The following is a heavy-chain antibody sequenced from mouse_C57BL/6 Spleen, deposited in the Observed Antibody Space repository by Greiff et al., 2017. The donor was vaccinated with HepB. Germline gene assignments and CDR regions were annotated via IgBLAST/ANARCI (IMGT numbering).Heavy chain of an antibody. J-gene: IGHJ3*01. Sequence: QVQLKESGPELVKPGASVKISCKASGYAFSSSWMNWVKQRPGKGLEWIGRIYPGDGDTNYNGKFKGKATLTADKSSSTAYIQLSSLTSEDSAVYFCARSKEGYYYGSTPFAYWGQGTLVTVSA. CDR3: ARSKEGYYYGSTPFAY. V-gene: IGHV1-82*01. CDR1: GYAFSSSW. CDR2: IYPGDGDT. D-gene: IGHD1-1*01.